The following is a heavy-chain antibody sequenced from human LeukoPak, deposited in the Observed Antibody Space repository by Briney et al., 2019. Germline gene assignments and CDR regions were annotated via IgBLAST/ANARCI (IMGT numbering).Heavy chain of an antibody. CDR2: ISSSGSTK. D-gene: IGHD2-15*01. CDR3: AREIVVVVAAIYYYYGMDV. Sequence: GGSLRLSCAASGFTFSDYYMSWSRQAPGKGLEWVSYISSSGSTKYYTDSVKGRFTISRDNAKNSLYLQMNSLRAEDTAVYYCAREIVVVVAAIYYYYGMDVWGQGTTVTVSS. V-gene: IGHV3-11*01. CDR1: GFTFSDYY. J-gene: IGHJ6*02.